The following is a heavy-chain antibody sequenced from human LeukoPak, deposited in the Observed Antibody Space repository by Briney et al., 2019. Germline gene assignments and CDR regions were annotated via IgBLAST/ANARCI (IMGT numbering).Heavy chain of an antibody. CDR1: GFTVRSNY. J-gene: IGHJ6*04. CDR2: IYSGGST. V-gene: IGHV3-66*01. Sequence: PGGSLRLSCAASGFTVRSNYMSWVRQAPGQGLEWVSVIYSGGSTYYADSVKGRFTISRDNSKNTLYLQMNSLRAEDTAVYYCAELGITMIGGVWGKGTTVTISS. D-gene: IGHD3-10*02. CDR3: AELGITMIGGV.